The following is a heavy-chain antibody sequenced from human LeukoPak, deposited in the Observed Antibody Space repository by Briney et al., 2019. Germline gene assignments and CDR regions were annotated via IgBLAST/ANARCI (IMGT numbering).Heavy chain of an antibody. CDR1: GFAFRSFW. J-gene: IGHJ4*02. CDR3: ARGRPTPGTDY. Sequence: GESLRLSCVGSGFAFRSFWMNWVRQAPGKGLEWVANIKEDGSEKNYVDSVKGRFTISKDDANNVLYLQMNSLRVADMGMYFCARGRPTPGTDYWGQGILVTVSS. D-gene: IGHD1-26*01. CDR2: IKEDGSEK. V-gene: IGHV3-7*04.